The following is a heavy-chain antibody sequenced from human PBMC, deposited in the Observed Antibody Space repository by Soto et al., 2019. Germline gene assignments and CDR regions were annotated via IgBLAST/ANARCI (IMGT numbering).Heavy chain of an antibody. CDR1: GGSFTSNNW. CDR2: IYRTGST. V-gene: IGHV4-4*02. Sequence: SETLSLTCAVSGGSFTSNNWWTWVRQPPGQGLEWIGEIYRTGSTNYNPSLKSRVTISLDKSEKQISLKVTSLTAADTAVYYCASRDPGTSVDYWGQGTLVTVSS. D-gene: IGHD1-7*01. J-gene: IGHJ4*02. CDR3: ASRDPGTSVDY.